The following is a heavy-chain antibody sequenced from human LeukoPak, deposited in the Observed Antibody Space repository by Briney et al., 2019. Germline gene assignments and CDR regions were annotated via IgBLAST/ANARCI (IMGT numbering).Heavy chain of an antibody. CDR1: GGSISSYY. Sequence: PSETLSLTCTVSGGSISSYYWSWIRRPPGKGLEWIGYIYYSGSTNYNPSLKSRVTISVDTSKNQFSLKLSSVTAADTAVYYCARDLQRSGYFDYWGQGTLVTVSS. D-gene: IGHD5-18*01. V-gene: IGHV4-59*01. CDR2: IYYSGST. J-gene: IGHJ4*02. CDR3: ARDLQRSGYFDY.